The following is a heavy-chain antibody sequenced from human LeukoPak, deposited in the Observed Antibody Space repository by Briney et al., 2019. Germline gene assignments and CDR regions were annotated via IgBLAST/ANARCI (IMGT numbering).Heavy chain of an antibody. D-gene: IGHD3-10*01. CDR2: IWHDGSHK. J-gene: IGHJ4*02. CDR1: GFAFNTYA. Sequence: GRSLRLSCAASGFAFNTYAMHWVRQAPGQGLERVALIWHDGSHKFYSNSVRGQLTLSRDNSKNTVSLQMNNLRPEDTAVYYCAGEIFGSGSYPDFWGQGTLVTVSS. V-gene: IGHV3-33*01. CDR3: AGEIFGSGSYPDF.